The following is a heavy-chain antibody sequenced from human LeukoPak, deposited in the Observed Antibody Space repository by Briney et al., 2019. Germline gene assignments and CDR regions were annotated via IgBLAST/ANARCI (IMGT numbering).Heavy chain of an antibody. Sequence: SGGSLRLSCAASGFTFSNYGMHWVRQAPGKGLEWVAFIRYDGSNKYYADSVKGRFTISRDNSKNTLYLQMNSLRAEDTAVYYCAFSLGGSQYSFDYWGQGTLVTVSS. CDR2: IRYDGSNK. D-gene: IGHD3-16*01. V-gene: IGHV3-30*02. J-gene: IGHJ4*02. CDR1: GFTFSNYG. CDR3: AFSLGGSQYSFDY.